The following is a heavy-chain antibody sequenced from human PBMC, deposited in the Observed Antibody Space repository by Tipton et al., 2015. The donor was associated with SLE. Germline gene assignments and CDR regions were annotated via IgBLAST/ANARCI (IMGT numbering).Heavy chain of an antibody. CDR3: ASGGRYCSSTSCYYSDY. CDR2: IYYSGST. J-gene: IGHJ4*02. D-gene: IGHD2-2*01. Sequence: GLVKPSETLSLTCTVSGGSISSYYWSWIRQPPGKGLEWIGYIYYSGSTYYNPSLKSRVTISVDTSKSQFSLKLSSVTAADTAVYYCASGGRYCSSTSCYYSDYWGQGTLVTVSS. CDR1: GGSISSYY. V-gene: IGHV4-59*06.